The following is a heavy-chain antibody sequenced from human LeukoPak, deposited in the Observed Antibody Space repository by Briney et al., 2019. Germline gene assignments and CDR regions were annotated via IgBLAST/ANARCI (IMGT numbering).Heavy chain of an antibody. CDR1: GYTFTGYY. J-gene: IGHJ4*02. D-gene: IGHD3-16*01. CDR3: ARALRLGDPCSD. CDR2: INPNSGGT. V-gene: IGHV1-2*04. Sequence: SVKVSCKASGYTFTGYYMHWVRQAPGQGLEWMGWINPNSGGTNYAQKFQGWVTMTRDTSISTAYMELSRLRSDHTAVYYCARALRLGDPCSDWGQGTLVTVSS.